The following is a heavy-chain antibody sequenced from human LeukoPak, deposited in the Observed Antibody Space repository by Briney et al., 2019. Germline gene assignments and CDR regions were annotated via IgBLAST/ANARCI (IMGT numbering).Heavy chain of an antibody. Sequence: SETLSLTCTVSGGSISSSSYYWGWIRQPPGKGLEWIGSIYYSGSTYYNPSLESRVTISVDTSKNQFSLKLNSVTAADTAVYYCARRWLLDYWGQGTLVTVSS. D-gene: IGHD2-15*01. CDR2: IYYSGST. J-gene: IGHJ4*02. CDR3: ARRWLLDY. CDR1: GGSISSSSYY. V-gene: IGHV4-39*07.